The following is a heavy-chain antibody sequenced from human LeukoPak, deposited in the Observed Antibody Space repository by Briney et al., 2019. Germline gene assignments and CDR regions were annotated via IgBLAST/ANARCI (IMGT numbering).Heavy chain of an antibody. CDR2: IYHSGST. CDR1: GYSISSGYY. CDR3: ARYVDLYYFDY. J-gene: IGHJ4*02. V-gene: IGHV4-38-2*02. D-gene: IGHD5-12*01. Sequence: SETLSLTCTVSGYSISSGYYWGWIRQPPGKGLEWIGSIYHSGSTYYNPSLKSRVTISVDTSKNQFSLKLSSVTAADTAVYYCARYVDLYYFDYWGQGTLVTVSS.